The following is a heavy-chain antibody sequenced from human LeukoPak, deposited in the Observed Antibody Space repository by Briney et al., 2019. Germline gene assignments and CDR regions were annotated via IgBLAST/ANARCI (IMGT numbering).Heavy chain of an antibody. V-gene: IGHV1-2*06. CDR2: INPNSGGT. CDR1: GYTFTGYY. CDR3: ARVSGSYWGTLFDY. D-gene: IGHD1-26*01. Sequence: GASVKVSCKASGYTFTGYYMHWVRQAPGQGLEWMGRINPNSGGTNYAQKFQGRVTMTRDTSISTAYTELSRLRSDDTAVYYCARVSGSYWGTLFDYWGQGTLVTVSS. J-gene: IGHJ4*02.